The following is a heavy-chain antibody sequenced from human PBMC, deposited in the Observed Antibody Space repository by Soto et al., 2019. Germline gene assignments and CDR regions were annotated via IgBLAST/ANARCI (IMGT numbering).Heavy chain of an antibody. Sequence: QVQLVESGGGLVKPGGSLRLSCAASGFTCSDYYMRWIRQTPGKGLEWVSYISISASSIYYADSVKGRFTISGDNGKHSLYLQMNSVRADATAVYYCARFATLFVVVIPPTVYYMDVWCKGTTVTVSS. D-gene: IGHD3-3*01. CDR2: ISISASSI. CDR3: ARFATLFVVVIPPTVYYMDV. V-gene: IGHV3-11*01. J-gene: IGHJ6*03. CDR1: GFTCSDYY.